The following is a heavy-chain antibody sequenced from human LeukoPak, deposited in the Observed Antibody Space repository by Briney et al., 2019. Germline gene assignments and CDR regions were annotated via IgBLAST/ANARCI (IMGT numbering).Heavy chain of an antibody. Sequence: EASVTVSCKASGYTFTDYYIDWLRQAPGQGLEWMGWINPHNGGTNYAQKFQGGVTMTMDASITTAYMELNRLSSDDTAVFYCARGGYPYDMDVWGQGTTVTVSS. V-gene: IGHV1-2*02. D-gene: IGHD6-13*01. CDR1: GYTFTDYY. CDR2: INPHNGGT. CDR3: ARGGYPYDMDV. J-gene: IGHJ6*02.